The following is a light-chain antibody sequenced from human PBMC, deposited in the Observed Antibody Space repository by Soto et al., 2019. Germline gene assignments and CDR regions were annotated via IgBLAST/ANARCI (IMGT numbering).Light chain of an antibody. CDR1: QAVGRY. V-gene: IGKV1-8*01. CDR3: QDYKNYPWT. Sequence: AIRMTQSPSSLSASAGDRVAIACRASQAVGRYLAWYQQKPGQAPKLRIYGASTLQSGVPSRFSGGGSGTDFTLTISCLQSEDFATYYCQDYKNYPWTFGQGTKVEIK. CDR2: GAS. J-gene: IGKJ1*01.